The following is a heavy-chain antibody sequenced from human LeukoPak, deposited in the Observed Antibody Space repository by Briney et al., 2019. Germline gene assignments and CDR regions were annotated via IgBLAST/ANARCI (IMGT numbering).Heavy chain of an antibody. CDR2: IYYSGST. CDR3: ARKGDVLRFLEWFPHYFDY. V-gene: IGHV4-61*01. D-gene: IGHD3-3*01. J-gene: IGHJ4*02. Sequence: SQTLSLTCTVSGGSISSGSYYWSWIRQPPGKGLEWIGYIYYSGSTNYNPSLKSRVTISVDTSKNQFSLKLSSVTAADTAVYYCARKGDVLRFLEWFPHYFDYWGQGTLVTVSS. CDR1: GGSISSGSYY.